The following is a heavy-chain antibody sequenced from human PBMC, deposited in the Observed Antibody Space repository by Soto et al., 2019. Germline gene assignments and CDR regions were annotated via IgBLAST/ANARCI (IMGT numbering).Heavy chain of an antibody. D-gene: IGHD3-22*01. CDR2: IDPSDSQT. J-gene: IGHJ4*02. CDR3: ARQIYDSDTGPNFQYFFDS. CDR1: GYSFAGYW. Sequence: GESLKSSCKGSGYSFAGYWITWVRQKPGKGLEWMGRIDPSDSQTYYSPSFRGHVTISVTKSITTVFLQWSSLRASDTAMYYCARQIYDSDTGPNFQYFFDSSGQVPPVPVSP. V-gene: IGHV5-10-1*01.